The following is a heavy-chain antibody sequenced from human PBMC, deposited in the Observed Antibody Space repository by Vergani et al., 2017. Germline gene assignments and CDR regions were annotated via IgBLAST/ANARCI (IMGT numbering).Heavy chain of an antibody. D-gene: IGHD3-3*01. V-gene: IGHV3-66*01. CDR2: IYSGGST. Sequence: EVQLVESGGGLVQPGRSLRLSCAASGFTFDDYAMHWVRQAPGKGLEWVSVIYSGGSTYYADSVKGRFTISRDNSKNTLYLQMNSLRAEDTAVYYCARGREEWLFFDYWGQGTLVTVSS. J-gene: IGHJ4*02. CDR1: GFTFDDYA. CDR3: ARGREEWLFFDY.